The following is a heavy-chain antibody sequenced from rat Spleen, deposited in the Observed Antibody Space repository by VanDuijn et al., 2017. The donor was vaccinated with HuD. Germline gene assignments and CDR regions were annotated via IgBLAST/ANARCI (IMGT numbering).Heavy chain of an antibody. Sequence: EVRLVESGGDLVQPGRSLKLSCSASGFTFTNYDMAWVRQAPTKGLEWIASISTGGGNTYYRDSVKGRFTISRDNAKSTLYLQMDSLRSEDTANYYCARRVGTTGVMDAWGQGASVTVSS. CDR3: ARRVGTTGVMDA. V-gene: IGHV5-25*01. J-gene: IGHJ4*01. CDR1: GFTFTNYD. D-gene: IGHD1-5*01. CDR2: ISTGGGNT.